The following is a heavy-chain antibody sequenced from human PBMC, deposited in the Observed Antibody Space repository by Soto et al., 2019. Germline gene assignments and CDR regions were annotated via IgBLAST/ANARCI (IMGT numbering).Heavy chain of an antibody. D-gene: IGHD3-22*01. Sequence: QVQLQESGPGLVKPSQTLSLTRTVSGGSISSGGYYWSWIRQHPGKGLEWIGYIYYSGSTYYNPSLKSRVTISVDTSKNQFSLKLSSVTAADTAVYYCARDYDSSGYYSGFDYWGQGTLVTVSS. V-gene: IGHV4-31*03. CDR1: GGSISSGGYY. CDR3: ARDYDSSGYYSGFDY. CDR2: IYYSGST. J-gene: IGHJ4*02.